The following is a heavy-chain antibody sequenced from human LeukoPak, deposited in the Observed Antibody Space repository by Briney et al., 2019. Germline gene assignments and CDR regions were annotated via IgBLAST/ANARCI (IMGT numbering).Heavy chain of an antibody. CDR3: AKERTVATRGSAFDF. D-gene: IGHD5-12*01. J-gene: IGHJ3*01. V-gene: IGHV3-20*04. CDR1: GFNSGVNFDEFG. Sequence: GGSLRLSCAASGFNSGVNFDEFGMNWVRQAPGKGLGWVSGINWNGGSTGYADSVKGRFTISRDNAKNSLYLQMNSLRAEDTALYYCAKERTVATRGSAFDFWGQGTLITVSS. CDR2: INWNGGST.